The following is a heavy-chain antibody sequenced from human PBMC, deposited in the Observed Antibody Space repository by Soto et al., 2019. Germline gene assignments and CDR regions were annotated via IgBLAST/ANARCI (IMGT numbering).Heavy chain of an antibody. CDR3: GKDVGGSVPYYYGVDV. CDR2: IAYDGNEK. V-gene: IGHV3-30*18. J-gene: IGHJ6*02. Sequence: QVQLVESGGGVVQPGTSLRLSCAASGFTFKTHAMHWVRQAPGKGLEWMAVIAYDGNEKFYADSVKGRFTISRDNSKNALYLQINTLRNEDTAVYYCGKDVGGSVPYYYGVDVWGQGTTVTVSS. CDR1: GFTFKTHA. D-gene: IGHD1-26*01.